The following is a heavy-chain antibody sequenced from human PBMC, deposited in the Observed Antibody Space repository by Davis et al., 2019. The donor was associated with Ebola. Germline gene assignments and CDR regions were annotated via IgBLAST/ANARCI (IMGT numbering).Heavy chain of an antibody. CDR1: GFTVSSNY. D-gene: IGHD6-13*01. CDR2: ISYDGSNE. J-gene: IGHJ4*02. CDR3: AKDRVYSSSWFDY. V-gene: IGHV3-30*18. Sequence: GESLKISCAASGFTVSSNYMSWVRQAPGKGLEWVAVISYDGSNEYYADSVKGRFTISRDNSRNTLYLQMNSLRAEDMAVYYCAKDRVYSSSWFDYWGQGTLVTVSS.